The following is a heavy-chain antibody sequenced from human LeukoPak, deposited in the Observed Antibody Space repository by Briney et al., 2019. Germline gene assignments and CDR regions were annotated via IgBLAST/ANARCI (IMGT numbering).Heavy chain of an antibody. CDR1: GGSTGSYY. CDR3: AREWSGYYYFDY. J-gene: IGHJ4*02. V-gene: IGHV4-4*07. D-gene: IGHD3-3*01. Sequence: SGTLSLTCTDSGGSTGSYYWKWIRQAAGEGLEWIGRIYTSGRTNYNPSLKSRVSMSVDTSKNQCSLNLSSVTAADTVVYYCAREWSGYYYFDYWGQGAPVTVSS. CDR2: IYTSGRT.